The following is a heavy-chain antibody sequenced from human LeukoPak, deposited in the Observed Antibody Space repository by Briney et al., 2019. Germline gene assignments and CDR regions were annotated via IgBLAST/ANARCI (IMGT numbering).Heavy chain of an antibody. CDR3: ARAFGGHDEWYYFDY. Sequence: SGTLSLTCTVSGYSISSGYYWGWIRQPPGKGLEWIGSIYHSGSTYYNPSLKSRVTISVDTSKNQFSLKLSSVTAADTAVYYCARAFGGHDEWYYFDYWGQGTLVTVSS. CDR1: GYSISSGYY. J-gene: IGHJ4*02. CDR2: IYHSGST. V-gene: IGHV4-38-2*02. D-gene: IGHD5-12*01.